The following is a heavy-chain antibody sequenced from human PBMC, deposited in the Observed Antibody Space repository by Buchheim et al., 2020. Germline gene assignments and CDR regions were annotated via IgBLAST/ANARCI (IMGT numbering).Heavy chain of an antibody. Sequence: QVQLVESGGGVVQTGRSLRLSCEASGFPFSSYGMHWVRQAPGKGLEWVASISYDGSNKFYADSVKGRFSISRDRSKNTVDLQMDSLRPEDTAVYFCAKDRVVTAITRAYFDLWGQGT. J-gene: IGHJ4*02. V-gene: IGHV3-30*18. CDR2: ISYDGSNK. D-gene: IGHD2-21*02. CDR1: GFPFSSYG. CDR3: AKDRVVTAITRAYFDL.